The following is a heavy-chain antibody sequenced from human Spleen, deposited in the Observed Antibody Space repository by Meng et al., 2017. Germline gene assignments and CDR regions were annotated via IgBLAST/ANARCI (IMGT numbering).Heavy chain of an antibody. D-gene: IGHD3-9*01. V-gene: IGHV3-48*03. Sequence: GSLRLSCAASGFTFSSYEMNWVRQAPGKGLEWVSYMSTSGRTIYYADSVKGRFTISRDNVKNSLYLQMNSLRAEDTAIYYCARVSWETDYYKGFDYWGQGNQVTVSS. J-gene: IGHJ4*02. CDR2: MSTSGRTI. CDR1: GFTFSSYE. CDR3: ARVSWETDYYKGFDY.